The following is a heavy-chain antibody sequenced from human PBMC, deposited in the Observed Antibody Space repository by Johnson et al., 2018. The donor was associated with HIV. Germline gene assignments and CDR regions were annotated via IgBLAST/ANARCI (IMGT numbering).Heavy chain of an antibody. CDR3: AKSPGKDHGGNSGAFHI. V-gene: IGHV3-33*06. D-gene: IGHD4-23*01. Sequence: QVQLVESGGGVVQPGRYLRLSCAASGFTFSSYGMHWVRQAPGKGLEWVAVIWYDGSNEHYADSVKGRFTISRDNSKNTLYLQMSSLRAEDTAVYYCAKSPGKDHGGNSGAFHIWGQGTMVTVSS. J-gene: IGHJ3*02. CDR1: GFTFSSYG. CDR2: IWYDGSNE.